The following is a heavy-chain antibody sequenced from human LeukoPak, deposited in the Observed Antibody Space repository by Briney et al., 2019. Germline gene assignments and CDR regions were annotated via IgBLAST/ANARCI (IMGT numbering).Heavy chain of an antibody. Sequence: GGSLRLSCAASGFTFSSYEMNWVRQAPGKGLGWVSYISSSGSTIYYADSVKGRFTISRDNAKNSLYLQMNSLRAEDTAVYYCARAGDSGGWFDPWGQGTMVTVSS. CDR1: GFTFSSYE. CDR3: ARAGDSGGWFDP. V-gene: IGHV3-48*03. CDR2: ISSSGSTI. D-gene: IGHD6-19*01. J-gene: IGHJ3*01.